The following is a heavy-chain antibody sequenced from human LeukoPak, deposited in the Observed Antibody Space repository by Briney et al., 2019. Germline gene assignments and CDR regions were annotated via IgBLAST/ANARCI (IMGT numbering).Heavy chain of an antibody. CDR1: GYTFTSYN. D-gene: IGHD4-17*01. CDR2: VNPSSGDT. Sequence: GASVKVSCKTSGYTFTSYNIHWVRLAPGQGLEWMGVVNPSSGDTSYEQKFQGRVTMTRDTSTNTVYMELSSLRSEDTAVYYCARGSDGDYVSYFDYWGQGTLVTVSS. V-gene: IGHV1-46*01. CDR3: ARGSDGDYVSYFDY. J-gene: IGHJ4*02.